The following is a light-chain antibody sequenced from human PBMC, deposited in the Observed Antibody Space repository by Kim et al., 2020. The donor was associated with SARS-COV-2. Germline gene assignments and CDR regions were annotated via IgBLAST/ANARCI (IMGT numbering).Light chain of an antibody. V-gene: IGKV3-20*01. Sequence: FPAEQATPPSSGSHRGSSTYLSGYQQKHGQHPRRLINGGATGATGITERLSGSGSGTDFTLPSSGVQPEDDAVDYCQQYGSSPQTFGQGTKVDIK. CDR1: HRGSSTY. CDR3: QQYGSSPQT. CDR2: GGA. J-gene: IGKJ1*01.